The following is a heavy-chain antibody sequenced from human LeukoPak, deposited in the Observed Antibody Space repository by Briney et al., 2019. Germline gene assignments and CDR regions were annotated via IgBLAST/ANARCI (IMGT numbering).Heavy chain of an antibody. V-gene: IGHV3-13*01. CDR2: IGVSGDT. CDR3: ARASDCRTSWCLSRGDYYIDF. Sequence: PGGSVRLSCAASGFTFSNYDMVWVRQGTGEGLEWVSGIGVSGDTYYLDSVKGRFTVSRESARNSLYLQMNDLRAGDTAIYFCARASDCRTSWCLSRGDYYIDFWGQGTLVTVSS. D-gene: IGHD1-26*01. J-gene: IGHJ4*02. CDR1: GFTFSNYD.